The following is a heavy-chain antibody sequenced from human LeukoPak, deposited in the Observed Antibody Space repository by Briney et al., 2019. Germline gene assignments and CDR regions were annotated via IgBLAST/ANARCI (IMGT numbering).Heavy chain of an antibody. CDR1: GFIFSSYW. Sequence: GGSLRLSCAASGFIFSSYWMHWVRQAPGKGLVWVSRINPDGSGTNYADSVKGRFTISRDNAKNTVYLQMNSLRAEDTAVYYCAVFGSPMVDWGQGTLVTVSP. CDR2: INPDGSGT. J-gene: IGHJ4*02. CDR3: AVFGSPMVD. V-gene: IGHV3-74*01. D-gene: IGHD2-2*01.